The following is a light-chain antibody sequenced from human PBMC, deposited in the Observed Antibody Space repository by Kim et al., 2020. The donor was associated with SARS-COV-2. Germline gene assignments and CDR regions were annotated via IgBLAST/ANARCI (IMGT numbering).Light chain of an antibody. CDR3: QKYNSVPLT. Sequence: SSSVVDRVTITCRASQAISNYLAWYQQKPGRVPKLLIYAASTFQAGVPSRFSGSGSGAEFTLTISSLQPEDVGTYYCQKYNSVPLTFGGGTKLEI. CDR2: AAS. V-gene: IGKV1-27*01. CDR1: QAISNY. J-gene: IGKJ4*01.